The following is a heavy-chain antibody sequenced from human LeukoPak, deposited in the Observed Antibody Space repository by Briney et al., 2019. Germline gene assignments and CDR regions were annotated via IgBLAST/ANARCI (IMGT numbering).Heavy chain of an antibody. Sequence: PGGSLRLSCAASGFTFSSYAMSWVRQAPGKGLEWVSAISGSGGSTYYADSVKGRFTISRDNSKNTLYLQMNSLRAEDTAVYYCAMLIKCGGDCSGNDYWGQGTLVTVSS. CDR2: ISGSGGST. CDR3: AMLIKCGGDCSGNDY. J-gene: IGHJ4*02. CDR1: GFTFSSYA. D-gene: IGHD2-21*02. V-gene: IGHV3-23*01.